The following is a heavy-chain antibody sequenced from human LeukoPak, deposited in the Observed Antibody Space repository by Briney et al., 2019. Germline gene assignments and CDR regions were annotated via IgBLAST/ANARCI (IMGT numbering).Heavy chain of an antibody. D-gene: IGHD1-26*01. CDR2: IRYDGSNK. Sequence: GGSLRLSCAASGFTFSSYGMHWVRQAPGKGLEWVAFIRYDGSNKYYADSVKGRFTISRDNSKNTLYLQMDSLRAEDTAVYYCAKDGGIVGATYYFDYWGQGTLVTVSS. CDR1: GFTFSSYG. J-gene: IGHJ4*02. CDR3: AKDGGIVGATYYFDY. V-gene: IGHV3-30*02.